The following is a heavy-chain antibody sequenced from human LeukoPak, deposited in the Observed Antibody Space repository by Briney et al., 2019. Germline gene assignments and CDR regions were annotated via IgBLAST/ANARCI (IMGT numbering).Heavy chain of an antibody. CDR1: GSKFNTYG. Sequence: ASVKVSCKASGSKFNTYGISWVRQAPGQGLEWMGWISAYNGKTDYAQKFQGRVTMTTDTSTSTAYMELRSLRSDDTAVYYCARPDYGGNRGAFDIWGQGTMVTVSS. D-gene: IGHD4-23*01. CDR3: ARPDYGGNRGAFDI. J-gene: IGHJ3*02. CDR2: ISAYNGKT. V-gene: IGHV1-18*01.